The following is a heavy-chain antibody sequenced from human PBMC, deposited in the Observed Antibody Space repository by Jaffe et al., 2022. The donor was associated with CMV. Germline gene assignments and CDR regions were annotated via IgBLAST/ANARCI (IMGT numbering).Heavy chain of an antibody. D-gene: IGHD3-3*01. J-gene: IGHJ4*02. CDR3: ATVPYDFWSGYFDY. Sequence: QLQLQESGPGLVKPSETLSLTCTVSGGSISSSSYYWGWIRQPPGKGLEWIGSIYYSGSTYYNPSLKSRVTISVDTSKNQFSLKLSSVTAADTAVYYCATVPYDFWSGYFDYWGQGTLVTVSS. CDR1: GGSISSSSYY. V-gene: IGHV4-39*01. CDR2: IYYSGST.